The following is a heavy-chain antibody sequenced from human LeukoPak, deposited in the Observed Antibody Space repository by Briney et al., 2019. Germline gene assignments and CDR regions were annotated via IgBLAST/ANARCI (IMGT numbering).Heavy chain of an antibody. CDR2: IYYSGST. D-gene: IGHD3-10*01. CDR3: ARAYYGSGRGGWFDP. V-gene: IGHV4-59*01. Sequence: SETLSLTCTVSLGSISSYYWSWIRQPPGKGLEWIGYIYYSGSTNYNPSLKSRVTISVDTSKNQFSLKLSSVTAADTAVYYCARAYYGSGRGGWFDPWGQGTLVTVSS. CDR1: LGSISSYY. J-gene: IGHJ5*02.